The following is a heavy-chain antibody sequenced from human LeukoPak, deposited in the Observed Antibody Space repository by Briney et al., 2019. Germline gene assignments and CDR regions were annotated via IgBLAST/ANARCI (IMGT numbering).Heavy chain of an antibody. V-gene: IGHV1-3*01. J-gene: IGHJ6*02. Sequence: ASVKVSCKASGYTFTSYAMHWVRQAPGQRLEWMGWINAGNGNTKYSQKFQGRVTITRDTSASTAYMELSSLRSEDTAVYYCARPAEERYYYYGMDVWGQGTTVTVSS. CDR3: ARPAEERYYYYGMDV. CDR2: INAGNGNT. CDR1: GYTFTSYA.